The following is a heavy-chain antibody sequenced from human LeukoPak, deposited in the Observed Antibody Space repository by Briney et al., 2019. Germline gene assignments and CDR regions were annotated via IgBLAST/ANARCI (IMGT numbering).Heavy chain of an antibody. CDR1: GGTFSNYA. D-gene: IGHD2-2*03. CDR2: IIPIFGTA. J-gene: IGHJ5*02. V-gene: IGHV1-69*13. Sequence: SVKVSCKASGGTFSNYAITWVRQAPGQGLEWMGGIIPIFGTANYAQKFQGRVTITADESTSTAYMELSSLRSEDTAVYYCARKLGHCSSTSCYGVNWFDPWGQGTLVTVSS. CDR3: ARKLGHCSSTSCYGVNWFDP.